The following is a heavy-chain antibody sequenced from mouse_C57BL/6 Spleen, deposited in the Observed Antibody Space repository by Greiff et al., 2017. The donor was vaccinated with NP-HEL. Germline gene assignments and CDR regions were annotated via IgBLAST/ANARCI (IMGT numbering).Heavy chain of an antibody. CDR1: GYTFTDYY. V-gene: IGHV1-19*01. D-gene: IGHD1-1*01. CDR3: ARRNYYGSSIDY. Sequence: EVQLQQSGPVLVKPGASVKMSCKASGYTFTDYYMNWVKQSHGKSLEWIGVINPYNGGTSYNQKFKGKATLTVDKSSSTAYMEINSLTSEDSAVYCCARRNYYGSSIDYWGQGTTLTVSS. CDR2: INPYNGGT. J-gene: IGHJ2*01.